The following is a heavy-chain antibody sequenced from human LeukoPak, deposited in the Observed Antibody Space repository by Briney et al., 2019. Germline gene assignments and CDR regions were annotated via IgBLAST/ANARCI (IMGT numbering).Heavy chain of an antibody. V-gene: IGHV4-61*02. CDR3: ARVGSYSFDI. CDR2: IYTSGST. CDR1: GGSISSSSYY. Sequence: SETLSLTCTVSGGSISSSSYYWSWIRQPAGKGLEWIGRIYTSGSTNYNPSLKSRVTISVDTSKNQFSLKLTSVTAADTAVYYCARVGSYSFDIWGQGTMVTVSS. D-gene: IGHD1-26*01. J-gene: IGHJ3*02.